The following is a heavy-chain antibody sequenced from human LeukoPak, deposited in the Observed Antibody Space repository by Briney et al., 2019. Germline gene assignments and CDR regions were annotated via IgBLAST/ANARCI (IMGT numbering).Heavy chain of an antibody. Sequence: ASVKVSCKASGYTFTGYYMHWVRQAPGQGLEWMGWINPNSGGINYAQKFQGRVTMTRDTSISTAYMELSRLRSDDTAVYYCASVGYCSSTSCSPYNWFDPWGQGTLVTVSS. D-gene: IGHD2-2*03. CDR3: ASVGYCSSTSCSPYNWFDP. V-gene: IGHV1-2*02. J-gene: IGHJ5*02. CDR1: GYTFTGYY. CDR2: INPNSGGI.